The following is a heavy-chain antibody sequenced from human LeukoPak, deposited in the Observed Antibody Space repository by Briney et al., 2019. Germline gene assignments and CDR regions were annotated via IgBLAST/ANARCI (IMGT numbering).Heavy chain of an antibody. D-gene: IGHD1-7*01. CDR3: ARAYNWNYSSNNWFDP. CDR2: INHSGST. J-gene: IGHJ5*02. V-gene: IGHV4-34*01. Sequence: SETLSLTCAVYGGSFSGYYWSWIRQPPGKGLEWIGEINHSGSTNYNPSLKSRVTISVDTSKNQFSLKLSSVTAADTAVYYCARAYNWNYSSNNWFDPWGQGTLVTVSS. CDR1: GGSFSGYY.